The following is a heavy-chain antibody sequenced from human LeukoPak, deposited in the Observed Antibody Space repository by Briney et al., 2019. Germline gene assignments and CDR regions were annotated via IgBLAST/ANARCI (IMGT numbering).Heavy chain of an antibody. V-gene: IGHV3-23*01. CDR1: GFTFSSYA. J-gene: IGHJ6*03. CDR2: ISASGGRM. CDR3: ARVDPTTGYYYYMDV. D-gene: IGHD4-17*01. Sequence: GGSLRLSCAASGFTFSSYAMSWVRQAPGKGLEWVSAISASGGRMNYADSVKGRFTISRDNSKNSLYLQMNSLRAEDTAVYYCARVDPTTGYYYYMDVWGKGTTVTVSS.